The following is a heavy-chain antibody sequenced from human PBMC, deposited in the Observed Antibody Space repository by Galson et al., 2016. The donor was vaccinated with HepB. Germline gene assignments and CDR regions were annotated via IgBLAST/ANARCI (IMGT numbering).Heavy chain of an antibody. CDR3: ARYTPIVRGVVLGFDN. V-gene: IGHV4-59*01. D-gene: IGHD3-10*01. Sequence: SETLSLTCTVSGGSISSYYWSWIRQPPGKGLEWIGYIHSGGSTNYNPSLKSRVTISVDTSKNQFSLKLSSVTAADTAVYYCARYTPIVRGVVLGFDNWGQGTLVTVSS. CDR1: GGSISSYY. CDR2: IHSGGST. J-gene: IGHJ4*02.